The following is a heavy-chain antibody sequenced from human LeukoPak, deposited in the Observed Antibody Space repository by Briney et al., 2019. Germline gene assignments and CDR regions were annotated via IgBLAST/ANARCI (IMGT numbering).Heavy chain of an antibody. CDR2: ISESGSNNT. CDR1: GFTFSNFD. Sequence: GGSLRLSCAASGFTFSNFDMSWVRQAPGKGLEWVSSISESGSNNTFYADSVKGRFTISRDNSKDTLYLQMNSLRAEDTALYHCAKGPPLGYWGQGTLVTVPS. CDR3: AKGPPLGY. J-gene: IGHJ4*02. D-gene: IGHD1-14*01. V-gene: IGHV3-23*01.